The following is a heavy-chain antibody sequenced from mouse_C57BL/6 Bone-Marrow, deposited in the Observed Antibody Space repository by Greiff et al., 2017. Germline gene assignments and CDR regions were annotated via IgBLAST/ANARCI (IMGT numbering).Heavy chain of an antibody. CDR3: ARSDGYYLAWFAY. CDR2: INPSSGYT. Sequence: QVQLQQSGAELARPGASVKMPCKASGYTFTSYTMHWVKQRPGQGLEWIGYINPSSGYTKYNQKFKDKATLTADKSSSTAYMQLSSLTSEDSAVYYCARSDGYYLAWFAYWGQGTLVTVSA. J-gene: IGHJ3*01. D-gene: IGHD2-3*01. V-gene: IGHV1-4*01. CDR1: GYTFTSYT.